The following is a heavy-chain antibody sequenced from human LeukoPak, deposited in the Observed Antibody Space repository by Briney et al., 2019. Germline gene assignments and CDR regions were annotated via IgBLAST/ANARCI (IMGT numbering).Heavy chain of an antibody. J-gene: IGHJ3*02. CDR3: VKGLSGSSGDYYGNDAFDI. CDR2: ISSNGGST. CDR1: GFTFSSYA. Sequence: GGSLRLSCSASGFTFSSYAMHWVRQAPRKELEYVSAISSNGGSTYYADSVKGRFTISRDNSKNTLYLQMSSLRAEDTAVYYCVKGLSGSSGDYYGNDAFDIWGQGTMVTVSS. V-gene: IGHV3-64D*09. D-gene: IGHD3-22*01.